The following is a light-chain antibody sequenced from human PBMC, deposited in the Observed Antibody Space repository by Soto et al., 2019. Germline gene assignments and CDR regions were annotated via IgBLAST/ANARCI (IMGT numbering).Light chain of an antibody. CDR3: AAWDDSLNAL. J-gene: IGLJ3*02. CDR2: YDD. V-gene: IGLV1-36*01. Sequence: QSVLTQPPSVSEAPRQRVTISCSGSSSNIGNNAVNWYQQLPGKAPKLLIYYDDLLPSGVSDRFSGSNSGTSASLAISGLQSEDEADYYCAAWDDSLNALFGGGTKLTVL. CDR1: SSNIGNNA.